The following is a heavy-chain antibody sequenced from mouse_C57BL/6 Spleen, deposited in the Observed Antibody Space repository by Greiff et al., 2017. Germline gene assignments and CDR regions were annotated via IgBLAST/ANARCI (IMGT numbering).Heavy chain of an antibody. CDR3: ARDRGLLPFDY. CDR2: ISDGGSYT. Sequence: EVQLQESGGGLVKPGGSLKLSCAASGFTFSSYAMSLVRQTPEKRLEWVATISDGGSYTYYPDNVKGRFTISRDNAKNNLYLQMSHLKSEDTAMYYCARDRGLLPFDYWGQGTTLTVSS. J-gene: IGHJ2*01. D-gene: IGHD2-3*01. CDR1: GFTFSSYA. V-gene: IGHV5-4*01.